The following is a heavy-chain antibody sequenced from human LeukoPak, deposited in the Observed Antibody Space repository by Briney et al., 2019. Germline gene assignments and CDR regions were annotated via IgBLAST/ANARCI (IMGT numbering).Heavy chain of an antibody. V-gene: IGHV3-30*03. D-gene: IGHD1-1*01. J-gene: IGHJ4*02. CDR3: ARCTTGKTFGSLREIKKSREIDF. CDR1: GFTFSSYG. Sequence: GGSLRLSCAAPGFTFSSYGMHWVRQAPGKGLEWVAVISYDGSNKYYADSVKGRFTISRDNSKNTLYLQMNSLRGEDTAVYYCARCTTGKTFGSLREIKKSREIDFWGQGTLVTVSS. CDR2: ISYDGSNK.